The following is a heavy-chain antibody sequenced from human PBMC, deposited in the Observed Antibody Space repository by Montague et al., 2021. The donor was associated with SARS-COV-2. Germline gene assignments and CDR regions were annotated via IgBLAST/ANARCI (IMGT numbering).Heavy chain of an antibody. CDR1: GGSISPYY. J-gene: IGHJ6*02. V-gene: IGHV4-59*12. CDR2: TSYSGST. CDR3: ARWCEYYASPYYYYAMDV. D-gene: IGHD3-3*01. Sequence: SETLSLTCTVSGGSISPYYWSWIRQSPGKGLECIGYTSYSGSTDYNPSLKSRVTISIDTSKNQFSLKLSSVTAADTAVYYCARWCEYYASPYYYYAMDVWGQGTTVTISS.